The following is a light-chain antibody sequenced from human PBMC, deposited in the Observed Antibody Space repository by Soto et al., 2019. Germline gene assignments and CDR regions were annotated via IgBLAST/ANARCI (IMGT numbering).Light chain of an antibody. V-gene: IGKV1-6*01. CDR2: ASS. J-gene: IGKJ1*01. Sequence: IQMTQSPSSLSASVGDRVTIACRASQGIRNALAWYQQRPGKAPTLLIYASSNLQAGVPSRFRGSGSGAEFTLTISSLQPEDSATYYCLQDYTYPRTLGQGTKVEI. CDR3: LQDYTYPRT. CDR1: QGIRNA.